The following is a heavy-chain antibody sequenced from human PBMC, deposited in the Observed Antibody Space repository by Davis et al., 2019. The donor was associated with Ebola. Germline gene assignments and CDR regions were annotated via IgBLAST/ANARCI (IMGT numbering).Heavy chain of an antibody. J-gene: IGHJ6*04. V-gene: IGHV5-51*01. CDR3: ARVDSHGYNYQYSNLDV. CDR1: GYSFTNYW. D-gene: IGHD3-22*01. Sequence: KVSCKGSGYSFTNYWIAWVRQMPGKGLEWMGIIYPGDSETKYSPSFQGQVTISADKSINTAYLQWSSLKASDTAMYFCARVDSHGYNYQYSNLDVWGKGTTVTVSS. CDR2: IYPGDSET.